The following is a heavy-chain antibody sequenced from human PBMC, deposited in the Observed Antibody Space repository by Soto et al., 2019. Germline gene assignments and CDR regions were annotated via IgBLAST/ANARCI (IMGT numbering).Heavy chain of an antibody. Sequence: ASVKVSCKASGYTFTSYDINWVRQATGQGLEWMGWMNPNSGNTGYAQKFQGRVTMTRNTSISTAYMELSSLRSEDTAVYYCAIGAFYDPFMVRGDATFDYWGQGTLVTVS. V-gene: IGHV1-8*01. CDR2: MNPNSGNT. CDR1: GYTFTSYD. J-gene: IGHJ4*02. CDR3: AIGAFYDPFMVRGDATFDY. D-gene: IGHD3-10*01.